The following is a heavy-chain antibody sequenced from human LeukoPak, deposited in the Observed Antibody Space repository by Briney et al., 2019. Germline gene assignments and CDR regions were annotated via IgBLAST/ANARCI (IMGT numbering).Heavy chain of an antibody. Sequence: SVKVSCKASGGTFSSYAISWVRQAPGQGLEWMGGIIPIFGTANYAQKFKGRVTITTDESTSTAYMELSRLRSEDAAVYYCARDSRLSGSYYVYWGQGTLVTVSS. V-gene: IGHV1-69*05. CDR1: GGTFSSYA. D-gene: IGHD1-26*01. CDR2: IIPIFGTA. J-gene: IGHJ4*02. CDR3: ARDSRLSGSYYVY.